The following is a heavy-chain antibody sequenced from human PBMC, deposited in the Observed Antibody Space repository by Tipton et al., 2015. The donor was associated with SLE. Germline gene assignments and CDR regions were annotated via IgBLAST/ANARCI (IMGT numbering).Heavy chain of an antibody. D-gene: IGHD2-21*01. CDR2: ISYDGSNK. J-gene: IGHJ4*02. Sequence: SLRLSCAASGFTFSSYAMHWVRQAPGKGLEWVAVISYDGSNKYYADSVKGRFTISRDNSKNTLFLQMNSLRAEDTAVYYCARGLGENYWGQGTLVTVSS. CDR3: ARGLGENY. V-gene: IGHV3-30*04. CDR1: GFTFSSYA.